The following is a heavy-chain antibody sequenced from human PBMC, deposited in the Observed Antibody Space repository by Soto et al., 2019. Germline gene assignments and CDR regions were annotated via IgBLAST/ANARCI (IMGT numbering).Heavy chain of an antibody. Sequence: QLLESGGGLVQPGGSLRLSCAASGFPFNTYWMHWVRHTPGKGLDWVSRISGDGSTTYYADSVTGRFTVSRDNAKNTLYLHMSGLRAEDTAVYFCAREYYGLLTGYYNDFWGQGTLVSVYS. CDR1: GFPFNTYW. CDR3: AREYYGLLTGYYNDF. CDR2: ISGDGSTT. V-gene: IGHV3-74*01. D-gene: IGHD3-9*01. J-gene: IGHJ4*02.